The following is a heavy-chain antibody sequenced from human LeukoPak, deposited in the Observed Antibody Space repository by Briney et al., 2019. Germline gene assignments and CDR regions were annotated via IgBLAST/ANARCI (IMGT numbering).Heavy chain of an antibody. V-gene: IGHV3-11*01. J-gene: IGHJ4*02. Sequence: GGSLRLSCAASGFTFSDYYMSWIRQAPGKGLEWVSYISSSGSTIYYADSVKGRFTISRDNSKNTLYLQMNSLRVEDTAVYYCAKGVTGYSSSSRFDYWGQGTLVTVSS. CDR3: AKGVTGYSSSSRFDY. D-gene: IGHD6-13*01. CDR2: ISSSGSTI. CDR1: GFTFSDYY.